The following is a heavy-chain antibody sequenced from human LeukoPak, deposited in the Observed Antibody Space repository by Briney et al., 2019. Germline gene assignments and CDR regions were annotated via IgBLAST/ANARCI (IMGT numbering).Heavy chain of an antibody. V-gene: IGHV1-69*13. D-gene: IGHD6-13*01. J-gene: IGHJ6*02. CDR2: IIPIFGTA. Sequence: ASVKVSCKASGGTFSSYAISWVRQAPGQGLEWMGGIIPIFGTANYAQKFQGRVTITADVSTSTAYMELSSLRSEDTAVYYCARDSAAAGTVDFEYYYYYGMDVWGQGTTVTVSS. CDR3: ARDSAAAGTVDFEYYYYYGMDV. CDR1: GGTFSSYA.